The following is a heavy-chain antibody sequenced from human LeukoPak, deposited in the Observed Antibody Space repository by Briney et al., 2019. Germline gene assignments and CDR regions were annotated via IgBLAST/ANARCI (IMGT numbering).Heavy chain of an antibody. Sequence: PSETLSLTCAVYGGSFSGYYWSWIRQPPGKGLEWIGRIYTSGSTNYNPSLKSRVTISVDTSKNQFSLKLSSVTAADTAVYYCARSEYLAWYYFDYWGQGTLVTVSS. D-gene: IGHD1-14*01. J-gene: IGHJ4*02. CDR3: ARSEYLAWYYFDY. CDR2: IYTSGST. V-gene: IGHV4-59*10. CDR1: GGSFSGYY.